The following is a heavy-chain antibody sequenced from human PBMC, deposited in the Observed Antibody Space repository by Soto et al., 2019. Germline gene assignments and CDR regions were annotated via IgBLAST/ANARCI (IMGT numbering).Heavy chain of an antibody. CDR1: GAFISDYY. V-gene: IGHV4-59*01. D-gene: IGHD4-17*01. CDR3: VRAAHYSDYVFDY. Sequence: TSETLSLTCTVSGAFISDYYWTWIRQTPGKGLEWIGYIHQTGSTKNNPSLKSRVTISVDMSRNQFSLKMKSMTAADTAVYYCVRAAHYSDYVFDYWGQGTLVTVSS. CDR2: IHQTGST. J-gene: IGHJ4*02.